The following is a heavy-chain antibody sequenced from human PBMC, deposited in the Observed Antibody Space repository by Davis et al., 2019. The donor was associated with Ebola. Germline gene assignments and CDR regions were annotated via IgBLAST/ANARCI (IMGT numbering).Heavy chain of an antibody. CDR3: ARTSVAGTAGSLT. CDR2: ICPDDSDT. CDR1: GFSFTSYD. J-gene: IGHJ5*02. V-gene: IGHV5-51*01. D-gene: IGHD6-19*01. Sequence: GESLMLSCKCSGFSFTSYDIGRGRQTPAQGLQWMGIICPDDSDTRYSPSFQGQVTISADKSITTAYLQWTNVKTSDTAIYYCARTSVAGTAGSLTWGQGAEVAVSS.